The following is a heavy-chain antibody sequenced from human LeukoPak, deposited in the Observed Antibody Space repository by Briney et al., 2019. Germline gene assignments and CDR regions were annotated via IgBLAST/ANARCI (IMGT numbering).Heavy chain of an antibody. V-gene: IGHV1-18*01. Sequence: ASVKVSCKASGYTFTSYGISWVRQAPGQGLEWMGWISAYNGNTYYAQKLQGRVTMTTDTSTSTAYMELSSLRSEDTAVYYCARGSLSSRDFDYWGQGTLVTVSS. CDR1: GYTFTSYG. CDR2: ISAYNGNT. CDR3: ARGSLSSRDFDY. D-gene: IGHD6-13*01. J-gene: IGHJ4*02.